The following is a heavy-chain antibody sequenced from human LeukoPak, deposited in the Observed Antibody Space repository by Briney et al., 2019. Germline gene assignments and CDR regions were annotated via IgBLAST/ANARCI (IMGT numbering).Heavy chain of an antibody. Sequence: PGEPLKTSCKGSGYRFATYWIGWVRQMPGKGLGWMGIIYPGDSDTKNSPSFQGQVTISADKSINTAYLQWSSLKASDTAMYYCARLRTYGDYAINYWGQGTLVTVSS. J-gene: IGHJ4*02. CDR1: GYRFATYW. CDR2: IYPGDSDT. CDR3: ARLRTYGDYAINY. V-gene: IGHV5-51*01. D-gene: IGHD4-17*01.